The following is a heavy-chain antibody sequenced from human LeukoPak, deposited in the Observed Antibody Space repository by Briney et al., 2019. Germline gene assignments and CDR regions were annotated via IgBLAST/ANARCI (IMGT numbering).Heavy chain of an antibody. J-gene: IGHJ4*02. CDR2: IYYSGST. CDR1: GGSIRSSSYY. Sequence: PSATLSLTCTVSGGSIRSSSYYWGWIRQPPGKGLEWIASIYYSGSTYYNPSLKSRVTISVDTSKNQFSLRLSSVTAADTAVYYCASNWGGDEYYFDYWGQGSLVTVSS. CDR3: ASNWGGDEYYFDY. D-gene: IGHD7-27*01. V-gene: IGHV4-39*01.